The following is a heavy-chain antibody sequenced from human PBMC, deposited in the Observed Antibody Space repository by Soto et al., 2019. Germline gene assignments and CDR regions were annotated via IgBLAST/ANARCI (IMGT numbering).Heavy chain of an antibody. CDR2: INPNSGGP. D-gene: IGHD4-17*01. J-gene: IGHJ6*02. CDR1: GYTFTGYY. CDR3: ARDHGTTVVSRGLYGIDV. V-gene: IGHV1-2*02. Sequence: ASVKVSCKASGYTFTGYYMHWVRQAPGQGLEWMGWINPNSGGPNYAKRFQGRVTMTRDTSISTVYMERSRLRSDTTAVYYFARDHGTTVVSRGLYGIDVWGQGTTVTVSS.